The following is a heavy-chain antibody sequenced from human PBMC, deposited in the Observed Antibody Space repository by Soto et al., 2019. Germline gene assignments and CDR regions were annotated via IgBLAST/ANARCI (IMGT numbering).Heavy chain of an antibody. D-gene: IGHD6-19*01. Sequence: EVQLVESGGGLVQPGRSLRLSCAASGFTFDDYAMHWVRQAPGKGLEWVSGISWNSGSIGYADSVKGRFTISRDNAKNSLYLQMNSLRVEDTALYYCAKPLYSSGWYVDYWGQGTLVTVSS. J-gene: IGHJ4*02. CDR1: GFTFDDYA. CDR2: ISWNSGSI. V-gene: IGHV3-9*01. CDR3: AKPLYSSGWYVDY.